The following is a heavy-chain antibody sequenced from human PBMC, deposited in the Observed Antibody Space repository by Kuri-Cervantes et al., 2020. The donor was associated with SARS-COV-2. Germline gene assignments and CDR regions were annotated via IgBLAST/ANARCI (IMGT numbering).Heavy chain of an antibody. CDR2: IYHSGST. V-gene: IGHV4-39*07. CDR3: ARNSGYSSGWFYYYYYMYV. D-gene: IGHD6-19*01. CDR1: GGSISSSGYY. Sequence: SKTLSLTCTVSGGSISSSGYYWGWIRQPPGKGLEWIGSIYHSGSTYYNPSLKSRVTISVDTSKNQFSLKLSSVTAADTAVYYCARNSGYSSGWFYYYYYMYVWGKRTTVTVSS. J-gene: IGHJ6*03.